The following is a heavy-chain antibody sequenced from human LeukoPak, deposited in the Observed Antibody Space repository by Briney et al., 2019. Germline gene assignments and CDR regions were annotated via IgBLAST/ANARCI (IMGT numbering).Heavy chain of an antibody. D-gene: IGHD1-20*01. CDR1: GGTFSSYA. Sequence: GASVKVSCKASGGTFSSYAISWVRQAPGQGLEWMGGIIPIFGTANYAQKFQGRVTITTDRSTSTAYMELSSLRSEDTAVYYCARDLGVTGSSYFDYWGQGTLVTVSS. J-gene: IGHJ4*02. CDR3: ARDLGVTGSSYFDY. CDR2: IIPIFGTA. V-gene: IGHV1-69*05.